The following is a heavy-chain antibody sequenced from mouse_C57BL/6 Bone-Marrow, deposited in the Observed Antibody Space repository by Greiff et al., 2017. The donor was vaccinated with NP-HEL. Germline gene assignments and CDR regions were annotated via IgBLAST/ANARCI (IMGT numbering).Heavy chain of an antibody. CDR1: GYTFTSYW. J-gene: IGHJ2*01. CDR3: ARFPPDYYGLHY. V-gene: IGHV1-7*01. CDR2: INPSSGYT. D-gene: IGHD1-1*01. Sequence: QVQLKESGAELAKPGASVKLSCKASGYTFTSYWMHWVKQRPGQGLEWIGYINPSSGYTKYNQKFKDKATLTADKSSSTAYMQLSSLTYKDSAVYYCARFPPDYYGLHYWGQGTTLTVSS.